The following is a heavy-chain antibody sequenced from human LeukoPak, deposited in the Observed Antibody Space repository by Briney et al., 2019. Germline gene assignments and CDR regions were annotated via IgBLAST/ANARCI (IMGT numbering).Heavy chain of an antibody. CDR2: IYSGGST. J-gene: IGHJ4*02. D-gene: IGHD5-24*01. CDR1: GFTVSSNY. CDR3: ARNPADGYNPGAYFDY. Sequence: GGSLRLSCAASGFTVSSNYMSWVRQAPGKGLEWVSVIYSGGSTYYADSVKGRFTISRDNSTNTLYLQMNSLRAEDTAVYYCARNPADGYNPGAYFDYWGQGTLVTVSS. V-gene: IGHV3-66*01.